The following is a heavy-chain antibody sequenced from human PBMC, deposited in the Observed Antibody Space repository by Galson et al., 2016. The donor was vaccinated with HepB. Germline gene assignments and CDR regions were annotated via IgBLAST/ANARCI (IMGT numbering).Heavy chain of an antibody. CDR2: ISYDASKE. V-gene: IGHV3-30*18. CDR1: GFTFGGYG. Sequence: SLRLSCAASGFTFGGYGMHWVRQAPGKGLEWVAVISYDASKEHYADSVKGRFTLSRDKSKNTLYLQMNSLRAEDTAVYYCAKSPLMFFGELLGYFQHWGQGTLVTVSS. J-gene: IGHJ1*01. CDR3: AKSPLMFFGELLGYFQH. D-gene: IGHD3-10*01.